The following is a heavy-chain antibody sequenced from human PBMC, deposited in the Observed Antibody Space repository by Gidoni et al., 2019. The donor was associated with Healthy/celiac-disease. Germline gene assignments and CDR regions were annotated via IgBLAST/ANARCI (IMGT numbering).Heavy chain of an antibody. CDR3: ASSKLGAVPAAMMVDY. J-gene: IGHJ4*02. Sequence: QVQLQESGPGLVKPSETLSLTCPVSGGSIRSYYWSWIRQPPGKGLEWIGYIYYSGSTNYNPSLKSRVTISVDTPKNQFSLKLSSVTAADTAVYYCASSKLGAVPAAMMVDYWGQGTLVTVSS. CDR2: IYYSGST. V-gene: IGHV4-59*08. D-gene: IGHD2-2*01. CDR1: GGSIRSYY.